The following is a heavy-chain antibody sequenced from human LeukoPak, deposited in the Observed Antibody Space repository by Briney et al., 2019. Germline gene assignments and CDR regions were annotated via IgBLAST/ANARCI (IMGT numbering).Heavy chain of an antibody. V-gene: IGHV4-39*07. CDR3: ARSYGSGGLVYYYGVDV. D-gene: IGHD3-10*01. J-gene: IGHJ6*02. CDR1: GGSISSSSYY. Sequence: PSETLSLTCTVSGGSISSSSYYWGWIRQPPGKGLEWIGSIYYSGSTYYNPSLKSRVTISVDTSKNHFSLKLSSVTTADTAVYYCARSYGSGGLVYYYGVDVWGQGTTVTVSS. CDR2: IYYSGST.